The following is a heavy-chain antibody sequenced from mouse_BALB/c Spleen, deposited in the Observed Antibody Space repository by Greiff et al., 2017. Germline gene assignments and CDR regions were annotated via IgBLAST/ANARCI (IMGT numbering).Heavy chain of an antibody. CDR2: INPSNGGT. D-gene: IGHD3-1*01. CDR1: GYTFSSYW. V-gene: IGHV1S81*02. CDR3: ATGDAWFAY. J-gene: IGHJ3*01. Sequence: VQLQQSGAELMKPGASVKISCKATGYTFSSYWIEWVKQRPEQGLERIGEINPSNGGTNYNEKFKSKATLTVDKSSSTAYMQLSSLTSEDSAVYYCATGDAWFAYWGQGTLVTVSA.